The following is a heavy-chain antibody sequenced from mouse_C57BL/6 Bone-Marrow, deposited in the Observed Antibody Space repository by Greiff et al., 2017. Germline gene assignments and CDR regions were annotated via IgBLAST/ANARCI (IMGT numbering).Heavy chain of an antibody. J-gene: IGHJ3*01. CDR3: ERLNYGSSYASFAY. V-gene: IGHV1-54*01. CDR1: GYAFTNYL. D-gene: IGHD1-1*01. Sequence: QVQLQQSGAELVRPGTSVKVSCKASGYAFTNYLIEWVKQRPGQGLEWIGVINPGSGGTNYNEKFKGKATLTADKSSSTASMQLSSLTSEDSEVYFCERLNYGSSYASFAYWGQGTLVTVSA. CDR2: INPGSGGT.